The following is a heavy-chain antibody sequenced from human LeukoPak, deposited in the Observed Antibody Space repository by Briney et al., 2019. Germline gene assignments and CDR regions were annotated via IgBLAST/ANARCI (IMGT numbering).Heavy chain of an antibody. Sequence: SETLSLTCTVSGGSSSSYYWSWIRQPPRKGLEWIGYIYNSGSTNYNLSLKSRVTISLDTSRNQFSLNLSSVTAADTAVYYCARVKGYYGSGSPSFDSWGQGTLVTVSS. CDR2: IYNSGST. CDR1: GGSSSSYY. J-gene: IGHJ4*02. V-gene: IGHV4-4*09. CDR3: ARVKGYYGSGSPSFDS. D-gene: IGHD3-10*01.